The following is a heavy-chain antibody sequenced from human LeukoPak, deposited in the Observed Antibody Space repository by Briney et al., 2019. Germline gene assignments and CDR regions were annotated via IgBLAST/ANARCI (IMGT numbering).Heavy chain of an antibody. V-gene: IGHV3-23*01. CDR3: AKRGGSGWYDGIQFWY. D-gene: IGHD6-19*01. J-gene: IGHJ4*02. CDR1: GFTFSSYA. CDR2: ISGSGGST. Sequence: PGGSLRLSCAASGFTFSSYAMSWVRQAPGKGLEWVSAISGSGGSTYYADSVKGRFTISRDNSKNTLYLQMNSLRAEDTAVYYCAKRGGSGWYDGIQFWYWGQGTLVTVSS.